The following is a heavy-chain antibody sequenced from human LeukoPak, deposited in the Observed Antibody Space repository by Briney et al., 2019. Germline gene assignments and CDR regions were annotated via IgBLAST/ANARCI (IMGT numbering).Heavy chain of an antibody. Sequence: PSETLSLTCTVSGGSISSSSYYWGWIRQPPGKGLEWVGSNYYSGSTYYNPSLKSRVTISVDTSKIQFSLQLSSVTAADTAVYYCARVWATYYYGSGSYSHFDYWGQGTLVTVSS. CDR2: NYYSGST. D-gene: IGHD3-10*01. V-gene: IGHV4-39*07. CDR3: ARVWATYYYGSGSYSHFDY. J-gene: IGHJ4*02. CDR1: GGSISSSSYY.